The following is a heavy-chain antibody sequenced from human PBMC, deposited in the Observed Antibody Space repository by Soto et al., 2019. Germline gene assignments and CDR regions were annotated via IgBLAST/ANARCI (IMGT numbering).Heavy chain of an antibody. V-gene: IGHV4-39*01. Sequence: SETLSLTCTVSGASINSNVHYWGWVRQSPGKGLEWIASVFYTGSPYHNPSLESRVSISVDTSDNQFSLKVTTVTAADTGIYCCARHPFGGYAFDSWGQGTLVTVSS. CDR1: GASINSNVHY. J-gene: IGHJ4*02. CDR2: VFYTGSP. CDR3: ARHPFGGYAFDS. D-gene: IGHD3-16*01.